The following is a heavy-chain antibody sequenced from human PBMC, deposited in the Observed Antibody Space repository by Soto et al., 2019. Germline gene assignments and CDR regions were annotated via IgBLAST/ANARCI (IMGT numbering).Heavy chain of an antibody. V-gene: IGHV4-38-2*01. CDR3: ARAISDYGSGKGGPIFDY. D-gene: IGHD3-10*01. Sequence: SETLSLTCAVSGDSIIGIYHWAWIRQPPGRSLEWIASIFHTGTTYYTPSLKSRVTISVDTSKNQFSLKLSSVTAADTAVYYCARAISDYGSGKGGPIFDYWGQGTLVTVSS. CDR1: GDSIIGIYH. J-gene: IGHJ4*02. CDR2: IFHTGTT.